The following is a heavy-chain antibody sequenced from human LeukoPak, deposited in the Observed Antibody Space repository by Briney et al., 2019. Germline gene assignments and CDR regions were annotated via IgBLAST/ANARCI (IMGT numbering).Heavy chain of an antibody. CDR2: IYYSGST. V-gene: IGHV4-31*03. CDR1: GGSISSGGYY. D-gene: IGHD5-18*01. J-gene: IGHJ5*02. Sequence: SETLSLTCSVSGGSISSGGYYWSWIRQHPGKGLEWIGYIYYSGSTYYNPSLKSRVTISVDTSKNQFSLKLSSVTAADTAVYYCAREVDTAMVSWGQGTLVTVSS. CDR3: AREVDTAMVS.